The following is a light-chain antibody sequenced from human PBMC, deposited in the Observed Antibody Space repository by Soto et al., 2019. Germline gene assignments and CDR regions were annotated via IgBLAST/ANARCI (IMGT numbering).Light chain of an antibody. CDR1: SSNIGAGYD. V-gene: IGLV1-40*01. J-gene: IGLJ2*01. CDR3: QSFDSSPSGSHVE. CDR2: GNN. Sequence: QSVLTQPPSVSGAPGQRVTISCTGSSSNIGAGYDVHWYQQLPGTAPKLLIFGNNNRPSGVPDRFSGSKSGTSASLAITGLQAEDEADYFCQSFDSSPSGSHVEFGGGTELTVL.